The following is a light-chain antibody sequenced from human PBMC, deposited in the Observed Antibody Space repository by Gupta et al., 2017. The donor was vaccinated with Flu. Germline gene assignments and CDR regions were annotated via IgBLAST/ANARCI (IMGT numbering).Light chain of an antibody. V-gene: IGLV3-25*02. J-gene: IGLJ2*01. CDR3: QSADDSGTYQWI. Sequence: YELTQPPSMTVSPGQTPTIPFSGDALPKQFSYWYRQKPGQARILMIYNDTERPSGLPERFSGSTSGTTGTLTISNVQAEDEADYYGQSADDSGTYQWIFGGGTKLTVL. CDR1: ALPKQF. CDR2: NDT.